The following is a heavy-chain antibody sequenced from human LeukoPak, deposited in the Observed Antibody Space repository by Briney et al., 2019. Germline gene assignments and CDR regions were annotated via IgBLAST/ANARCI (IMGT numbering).Heavy chain of an antibody. D-gene: IGHD2-15*01. CDR2: ISYDGSNK. J-gene: IGHJ3*02. V-gene: IGHV3-30*18. CDR1: GFTFSSYG. Sequence: TGGSLRLSCAASGFTFSSYGMHWVRQAPGKGLEWVAVISYDGSNKYYADSVKGRFTISRDNSKNTLYLQMNSLRAEDTAVYYCAKEEGGYCSGGSCPGAFDIWGQGTMVTVSS. CDR3: AKEEGGYCSGGSCPGAFDI.